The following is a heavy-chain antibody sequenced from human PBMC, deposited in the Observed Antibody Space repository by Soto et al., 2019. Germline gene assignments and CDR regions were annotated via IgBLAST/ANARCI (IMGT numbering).Heavy chain of an antibody. CDR1: GYSFTSYW. CDR2: IDPSDSYT. CDR3: ARRGMEGKERAYYYYGMDV. J-gene: IGHJ6*02. D-gene: IGHD2-8*01. V-gene: IGHV5-10-1*01. Sequence: GESLKISCKGSGYSFTSYWISWVRQMPGEGLEWMGRIDPSDSYTNYSPSFQGHVTISADKSISTAYLQWSSLKASDTAMYYCARRGMEGKERAYYYYGMDVWGQGTTVTVSS.